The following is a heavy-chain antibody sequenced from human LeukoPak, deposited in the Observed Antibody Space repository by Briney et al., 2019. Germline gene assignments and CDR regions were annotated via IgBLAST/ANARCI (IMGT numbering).Heavy chain of an antibody. J-gene: IGHJ4*02. CDR1: GYTFTGYY. V-gene: IGHV1-2*06. CDR3: ASGYYDSSGSFDY. D-gene: IGHD3-22*01. Sequence: AASVTVSCKASGYTFTGYYMHWVRQAPGQGLEWMGRINPNSGGTNYAQKFQGRVTMTRDTSISTAYMELSRLRSEDTAVYYCASGYYDSSGSFDYWGQGTLVTVSS. CDR2: INPNSGGT.